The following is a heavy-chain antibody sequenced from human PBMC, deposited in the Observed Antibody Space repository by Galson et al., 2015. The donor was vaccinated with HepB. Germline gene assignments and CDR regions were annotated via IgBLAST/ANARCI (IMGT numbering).Heavy chain of an antibody. CDR2: ISAYNGNT. CDR1: GYTFTSYG. J-gene: IGHJ4*02. Sequence: SVKVSCKASGYTFTSYGISWVRQAPGQGLEWMGWISAYNGNTNYAQKLQGGVTMTTDTSTSTAYMERRSLRSDGTAVYYCAREPTGLYYDSRGQRDYWGQGTLVTVSA. V-gene: IGHV1-18*01. D-gene: IGHD3-22*01. CDR3: AREPTGLYYDSRGQRDY.